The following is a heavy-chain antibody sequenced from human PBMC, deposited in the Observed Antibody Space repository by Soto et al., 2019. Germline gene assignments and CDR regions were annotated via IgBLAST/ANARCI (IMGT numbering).Heavy chain of an antibody. CDR3: GRGIGVGAAGIFDY. CDR2: IIPIFGTA. V-gene: IGHV1-69*13. J-gene: IGHJ4*02. D-gene: IGHD1-26*01. CDR1: GGTFSSYA. Sequence: ASVKVSCKASGGTFSSYAISWVRQAPGQGLEWMGGIIPIFGTANYAQKFQGRVTITADESTSTAYMELSSLRSEDTAVYYCGRGIGVGAAGIFDYWGQGTLVTVSS.